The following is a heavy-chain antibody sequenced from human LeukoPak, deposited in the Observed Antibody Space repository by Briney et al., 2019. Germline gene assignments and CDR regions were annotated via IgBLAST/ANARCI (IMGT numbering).Heavy chain of an antibody. CDR3: ARGGNYDFWSGNQLAAAMHH. Sequence: GASVKVSCKASGYTFTSYGISWVRQAPGQGLEWMGWISAYNGNTNYAQKLQGRVTMTTDTSTSTAYMERRSLRSDDTAVYYCARGGNYDFWSGNQLAAAMHHWGQGTLVTVSS. J-gene: IGHJ5*02. V-gene: IGHV1-18*01. CDR2: ISAYNGNT. D-gene: IGHD3-3*01. CDR1: GYTFTSYG.